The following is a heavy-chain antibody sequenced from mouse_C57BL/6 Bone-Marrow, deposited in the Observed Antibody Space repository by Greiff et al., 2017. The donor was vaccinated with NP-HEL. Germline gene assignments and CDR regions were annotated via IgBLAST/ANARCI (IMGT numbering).Heavy chain of an antibody. J-gene: IGHJ4*01. CDR1: GFTFTDYY. Sequence: EVNLVESGGGLVQPGGSLSLSCAASGFTFTDYYMSWVRQPPGKALEWLGFIRNKANGYTTEYSASVKGRFTISRDNSQSILYLQMNALRAEDSATYYCARSGYDYDGAMDYWGQGTSVTVSS. CDR2: IRNKANGYTT. D-gene: IGHD2-4*01. CDR3: ARSGYDYDGAMDY. V-gene: IGHV7-3*01.